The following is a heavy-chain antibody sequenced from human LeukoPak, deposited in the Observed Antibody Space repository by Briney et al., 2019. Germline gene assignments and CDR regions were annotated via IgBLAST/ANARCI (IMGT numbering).Heavy chain of an antibody. J-gene: IGHJ4*02. CDR1: GYTFTSYV. V-gene: IGHV1-69*06. Sequence: SVKVSCKASGYTFTSYVINWVRQAPGQGLEWMGGIIPIFGTANYAQKFQGRVTITADKSTSTAYMELSSLRSEDTAVYYCAMGVGAPEDLAVAADFDYWGQGTLVTVSS. CDR3: AMGVGAPEDLAVAADFDY. CDR2: IIPIFGTA. D-gene: IGHD6-19*01.